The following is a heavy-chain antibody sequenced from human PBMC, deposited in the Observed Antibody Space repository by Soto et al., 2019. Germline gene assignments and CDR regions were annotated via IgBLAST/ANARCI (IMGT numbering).Heavy chain of an antibody. D-gene: IGHD6-6*01. CDR1: GGSISRYY. J-gene: IGHJ4*02. V-gene: IGHV4-59*01. CDR2: IYYSGST. Sequence: SETLSLTGNDSGGSISRYYWSWIRQPPGKGLEWIGYIYYSGSTNYNPSLKSRVTIAVDTSKNHVALKLSSVTDPDTAVYYCARGYSSAFSFDYWGQGTLVTVSS. CDR3: ARGYSSAFSFDY.